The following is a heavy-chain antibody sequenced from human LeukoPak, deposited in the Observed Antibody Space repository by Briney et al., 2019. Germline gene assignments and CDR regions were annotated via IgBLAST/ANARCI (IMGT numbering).Heavy chain of an antibody. Sequence: SETLSLTCTVSGYSISSGYYWGWIRQPPGKGLEWIGSIYHSGSTYYNPSLKSRVTISVDTSKNQFSLKLSSVTAADTAVYYCAREMAGTDYWGQGTLVTVSS. CDR3: AREMAGTDY. CDR2: IYHSGST. CDR1: GYSISSGYY. D-gene: IGHD6-19*01. V-gene: IGHV4-38-2*02. J-gene: IGHJ4*02.